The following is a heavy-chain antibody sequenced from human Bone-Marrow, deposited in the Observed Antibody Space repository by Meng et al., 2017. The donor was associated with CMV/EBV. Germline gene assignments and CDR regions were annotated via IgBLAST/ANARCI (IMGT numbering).Heavy chain of an antibody. CDR2: ISYDGSKK. Sequence: GGSLRLSCAASGFTLSSSAMHWVRQAPGKGLEWVAVISYDGSKKYYADYVKGRFTISRDNSKNTLYLQMNSLRAEDTAGYYCARSIAAAGTCSMNYYNYGMDVWGQGTKVTVSS. V-gene: IGHV3-30*04. CDR3: ARSIAAAGTCSMNYYNYGMDV. D-gene: IGHD6-13*01. J-gene: IGHJ6*02. CDR1: GFTLSSSA.